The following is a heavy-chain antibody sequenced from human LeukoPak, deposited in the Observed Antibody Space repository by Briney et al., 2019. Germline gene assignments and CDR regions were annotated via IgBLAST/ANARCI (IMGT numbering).Heavy chain of an antibody. D-gene: IGHD3/OR15-3a*01. CDR3: ARDPDFTTVPATAAYYFDY. V-gene: IGHV1-18*01. J-gene: IGHJ4*02. CDR1: GYTFTSYG. CDR2: ISAYNGNT. Sequence: ASVKVSCKASGYTFTSYGISWVRQAPGQGLEWMGWISAYNGNTNYAQKLQGRVTMTTDTSTSTVYMELSNLRSEDTAVYYCARDPDFTTVPATAAYYFDYWGQGTLVTVSS.